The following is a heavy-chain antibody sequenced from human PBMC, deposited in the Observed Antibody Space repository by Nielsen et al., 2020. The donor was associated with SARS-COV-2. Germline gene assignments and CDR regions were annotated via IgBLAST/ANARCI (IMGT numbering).Heavy chain of an antibody. J-gene: IGHJ3*02. Sequence: GGSLRLSCAASGFMFSNYWMHWVRQAPGKGLEWVANIKEDASKIYYADSVKGRFTISRDNAQSSLYLHMSGLSAEDTAVYYCAGRSFDIWGQGTMVTVSS. CDR3: AGRSFDI. V-gene: IGHV3-7*01. CDR2: IKEDASKI. CDR1: GFMFSNYW.